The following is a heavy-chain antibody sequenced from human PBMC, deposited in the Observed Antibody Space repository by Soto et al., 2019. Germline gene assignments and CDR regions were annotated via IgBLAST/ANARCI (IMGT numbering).Heavy chain of an antibody. D-gene: IGHD2-15*01. CDR1: GFTFSSYG. Sequence: PGGSLRLSCAASGFTFSSYGMHWVRQAPGKGLEWVAVIWYDGSNKYYADSVKGRFTISRDNSKNTLYLQMNSLRAEDTAVYYCAGDPREGYCSGGSCRPTYYFDYWGQGTLATVSS. V-gene: IGHV3-33*01. J-gene: IGHJ4*02. CDR2: IWYDGSNK. CDR3: AGDPREGYCSGGSCRPTYYFDY.